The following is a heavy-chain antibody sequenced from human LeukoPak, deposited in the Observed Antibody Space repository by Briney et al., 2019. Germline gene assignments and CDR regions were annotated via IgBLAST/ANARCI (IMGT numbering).Heavy chain of an antibody. V-gene: IGHV3-11*01. J-gene: IGHJ4*02. CDR2: ITSTGSSI. CDR3: AKDGGSGTGGFDY. Sequence: GGSLRLSCAASGFSFSDYYMSWVRQAPGKGLEWVSFITSTGSSIYYADSVKGRFTISRDNAKNSLYLQMNSLRAEDTALYYCAKDGGSGTGGFDYWGQGTLATVSS. D-gene: IGHD3-16*01. CDR1: GFSFSDYY.